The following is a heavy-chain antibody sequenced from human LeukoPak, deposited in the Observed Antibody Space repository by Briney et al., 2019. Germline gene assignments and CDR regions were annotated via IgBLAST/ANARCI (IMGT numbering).Heavy chain of an antibody. CDR3: AKAKPTAPYSYGRLYFDY. V-gene: IGHV3-23*01. D-gene: IGHD5-18*01. CDR2: ISGSASST. Sequence: GGSLRLSCAASGFTFSNYAMSWVRQAPGKGLEWVSAISGSASSTYHADSVKGRFTISRDNSKNTLYLQMNSLRAEDTAVYYCAKAKPTAPYSYGRLYFDYWGQGTLVTVSS. CDR1: GFTFSNYA. J-gene: IGHJ4*02.